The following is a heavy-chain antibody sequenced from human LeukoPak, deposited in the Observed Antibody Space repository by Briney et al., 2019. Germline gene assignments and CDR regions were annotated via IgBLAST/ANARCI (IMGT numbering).Heavy chain of an antibody. Sequence: GGSLRDSCAASGFAFLSYSMNWVRPAPGKGRERVSSISSGSSYIYYEDSVKGRFTISRDNAKNSLYLQMNSLRDEDTAVYYCASGAANDYGDYYFDYWGQGTLVTVSS. CDR3: ASGAANDYGDYYFDY. J-gene: IGHJ4*02. V-gene: IGHV3-21*01. D-gene: IGHD4-17*01. CDR1: GFAFLSYS. CDR2: ISSGSSYI.